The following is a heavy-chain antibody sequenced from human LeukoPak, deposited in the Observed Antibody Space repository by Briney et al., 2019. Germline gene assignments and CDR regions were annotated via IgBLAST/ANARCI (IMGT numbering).Heavy chain of an antibody. Sequence: AGESLKISCKGSGYSFTSYWIGCVRQMPGKGLEWMGIIYPGDSDTKYSPSFQGQVTISADKSISTAYLQWSSLKASDTAMYYCARADYYGSGSYYAIDYWGQGTLVTVSS. CDR3: ARADYYGSGSYYAIDY. CDR1: GYSFTSYW. CDR2: IYPGDSDT. D-gene: IGHD3-10*01. J-gene: IGHJ4*02. V-gene: IGHV5-51*01.